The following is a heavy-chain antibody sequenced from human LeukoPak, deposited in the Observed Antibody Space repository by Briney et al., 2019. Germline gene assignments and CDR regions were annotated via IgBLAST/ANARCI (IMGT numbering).Heavy chain of an antibody. Sequence: GGSLRLSCAASGFTFSSYAMSWVHQAPGKGLEWVSAISGSGGSTYYADSVKGRFTISKDNSKNTLYLQMNSLRAEDTAVYYCAKGEYCSTTSCYTLYYWGQGTLVTVSS. V-gene: IGHV3-23*01. J-gene: IGHJ4*02. CDR1: GFTFSSYA. CDR2: ISGSGGST. CDR3: AKGEYCSTTSCYTLYY. D-gene: IGHD2-2*02.